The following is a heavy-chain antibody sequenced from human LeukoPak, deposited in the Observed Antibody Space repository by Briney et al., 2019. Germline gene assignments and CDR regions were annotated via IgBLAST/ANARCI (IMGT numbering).Heavy chain of an antibody. CDR2: IKQDGSEK. J-gene: IGHJ5*02. CDR1: GLPFSNYW. CDR3: AREISSWYRTEGRFDP. Sequence: GGSLRLSCAAPGLPFSNYWMSWVRRAQGKGLEGVANIKQDGSEKYYVDSMKGRFTISRDNAKNSLYLQMNTLRAEDTAVYYCAREISSWYRTEGRFDPWGQGTLVTVSS. D-gene: IGHD6-13*01. V-gene: IGHV3-7*01.